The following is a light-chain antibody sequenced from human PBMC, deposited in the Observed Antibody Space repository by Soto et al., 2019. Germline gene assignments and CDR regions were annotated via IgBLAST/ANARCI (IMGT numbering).Light chain of an antibody. CDR2: ECH. CDR3: GLYIGATTYV. CDR1: SGFVGRFSL. Sequence: QSVLAQPASVSGSPGQSITISCTGTSGFVGRFSLVSWYQQHPGTAPKVMISECHRRPSGVPARSSDSTSVNSPSLTISELQAGDEADYYCGLYIGATTYVCGTGSKVTV. V-gene: IGLV2-23*01. J-gene: IGLJ1*01.